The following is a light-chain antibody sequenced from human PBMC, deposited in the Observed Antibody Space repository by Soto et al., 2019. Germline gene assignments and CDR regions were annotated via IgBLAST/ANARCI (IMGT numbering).Light chain of an antibody. Sequence: QSVLTQPPSVSGAPGQRVTISCTGSSSNIGAGYDVHWYQQLPGTAPKFLIYGNSNRPSGVPDRFSGSKSGTSASLAITGLQAEDEADYYCQSYDSSLSVVFGGGTKLTV. CDR1: SSNIGAGYD. CDR2: GNS. V-gene: IGLV1-40*01. CDR3: QSYDSSLSVV. J-gene: IGLJ2*01.